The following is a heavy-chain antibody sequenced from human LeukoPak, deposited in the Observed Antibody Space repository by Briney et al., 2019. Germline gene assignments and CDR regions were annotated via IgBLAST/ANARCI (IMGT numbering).Heavy chain of an antibody. J-gene: IGHJ5*02. CDR2: IYYSGST. V-gene: IGHV4-59*08. D-gene: IGHD4-17*01. CDR1: GGSISSYS. CDR3: ARGMTTGPDP. Sequence: SETLSLTCTVSGGSISSYSWSWIRQPPGKGLEWIGYIYYSGSTNYNPSLKNRLTISVDTSKNQFSLKLSSVTAADTAVYYCARGMTTGPDPWGQGTLVTVSS.